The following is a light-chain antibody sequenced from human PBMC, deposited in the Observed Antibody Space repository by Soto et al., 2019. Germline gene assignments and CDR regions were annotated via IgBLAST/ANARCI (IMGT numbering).Light chain of an antibody. J-gene: IGKJ4*01. CDR2: DAS. Sequence: EIVLTQSPATLSLSPGERATLSCRASQSLSRYLAWYQQKPGQAPSLLIYDASNRATGIPARFSGSGSGTDFTLTISSLEPEDFAVYYCQQRTNGQSTFGGGTKVEIK. CDR1: QSLSRY. V-gene: IGKV3D-11*02. CDR3: QQRTNGQST.